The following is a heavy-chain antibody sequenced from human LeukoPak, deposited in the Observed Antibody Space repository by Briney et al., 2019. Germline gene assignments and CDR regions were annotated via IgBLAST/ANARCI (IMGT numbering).Heavy chain of an antibody. J-gene: IGHJ4*02. CDR2: ISAYNGNT. D-gene: IGHD5-24*01. CDR1: GYTFTSYG. Sequence: ASVKVSCKASGYTFTSYGISWVRQAPGQGLEWMGWISAYNGNTNYAQKLQGRVTMTTDTSTSTAYMELKSLRSDDTAVYYCARAPRVEMATIRDYWGQGTLVTVSS. CDR3: ARAPRVEMATIRDY. V-gene: IGHV1-18*01.